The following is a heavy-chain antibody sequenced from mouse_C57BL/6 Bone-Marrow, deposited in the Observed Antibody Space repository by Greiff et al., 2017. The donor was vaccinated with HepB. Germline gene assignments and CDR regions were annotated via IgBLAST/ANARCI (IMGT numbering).Heavy chain of an antibody. CDR2: IYPGDGDT. J-gene: IGHJ4*01. D-gene: IGHD2-1*01. V-gene: IGHV1-82*01. CDR3: ARFRYGNPHYYAMDY. Sequence: VKLMESGPELVKPGASVKISCKASGYAFSSSWMNWVKQRPGQGLEWIGRIYPGDGDTNYNGKFKGKATLTADKSSSTAYMQLSSLTSEDSAVYFCARFRYGNPHYYAMDYWGQGTSVTVSS. CDR1: GYAFSSSW.